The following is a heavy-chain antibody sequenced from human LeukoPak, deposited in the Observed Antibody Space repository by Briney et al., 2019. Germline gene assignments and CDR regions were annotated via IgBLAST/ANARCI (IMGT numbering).Heavy chain of an antibody. CDR3: ARGPWIQLWLSPTGGYYYMDV. CDR1: GYTFTSYA. D-gene: IGHD5-18*01. J-gene: IGHJ6*03. V-gene: IGHV1-3*01. CDR2: INAGNGNT. Sequence: ASVKVSCKASGYTFTSYAMHWVRQAPGQRLEWMGWINAGNGNTKYSQKFQGRVTITRDTSASTAYMELSSLRSEDTAVYYCARGPWIQLWLSPTGGYYYMDVWGKGTTVTVSS.